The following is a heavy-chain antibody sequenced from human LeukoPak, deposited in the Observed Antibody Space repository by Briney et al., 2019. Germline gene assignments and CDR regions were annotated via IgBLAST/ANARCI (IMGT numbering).Heavy chain of an antibody. J-gene: IGHJ4*02. Sequence: RASVKVSCKASGYTFTSYDINWARQATGQGLEWMGWMNPNSGNTGYAQKFQGRVTMTRNTSISTAYMEVSSLGSEDTAVYYCARRIAAAGTTLGYWGQGTLVTVSS. V-gene: IGHV1-8*01. D-gene: IGHD6-13*01. CDR1: GYTFTSYD. CDR3: ARRIAAAGTTLGY. CDR2: MNPNSGNT.